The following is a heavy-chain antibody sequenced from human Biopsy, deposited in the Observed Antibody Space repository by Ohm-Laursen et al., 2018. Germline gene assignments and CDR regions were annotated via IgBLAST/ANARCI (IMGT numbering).Heavy chain of an antibody. D-gene: IGHD6-13*01. CDR1: GFTFSSHA. V-gene: IGHV3-23*01. Sequence: SLRLSCSASGFTFSSHAMSWVRQAPGKGLECVSLINGSGGSTYYADPVKGRFTISRDNSKNTLYLQMNSLRAEDTAMYYCARDQLGSTWSNDAFDMWGQGTVVTVSS. CDR2: INGSGGST. J-gene: IGHJ3*02. CDR3: ARDQLGSTWSNDAFDM.